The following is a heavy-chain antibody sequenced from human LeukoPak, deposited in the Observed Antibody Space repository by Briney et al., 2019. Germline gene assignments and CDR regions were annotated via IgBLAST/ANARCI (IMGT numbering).Heavy chain of an antibody. Sequence: PGRSLRLSCAASGFTFSSYGMHWVRQAPGKGLEWVAVIWYDGSNKYYADSVKGRSTISRDNSKNTLYLQMNSLRAEDTAVYYCARKGSYYFDYWGQGTLVTVSS. D-gene: IGHD1-26*01. CDR3: ARKGSYYFDY. CDR2: IWYDGSNK. V-gene: IGHV3-33*01. CDR1: GFTFSSYG. J-gene: IGHJ4*02.